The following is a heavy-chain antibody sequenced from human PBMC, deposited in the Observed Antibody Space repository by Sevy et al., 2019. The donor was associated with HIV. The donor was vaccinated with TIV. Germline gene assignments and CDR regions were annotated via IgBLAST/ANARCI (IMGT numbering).Heavy chain of an antibody. CDR1: GFSFSTYA. CDR3: AKGGGSSYGYYYGMDV. J-gene: IGHJ6*02. D-gene: IGHD3-22*01. V-gene: IGHV3-23*01. Sequence: GGSLRLSCAASGFSFSTYAMNWVRQAPGKGLEWVSGISGSGATTYYADSLKGRFTISRDNSKNTLYLQMNSPRDEDTAVYYCAKGGGSSYGYYYGMDVWGQGTTVTVPS. CDR2: ISGSGATT.